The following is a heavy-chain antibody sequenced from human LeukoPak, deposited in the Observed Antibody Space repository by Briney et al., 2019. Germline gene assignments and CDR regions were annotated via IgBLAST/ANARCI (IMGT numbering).Heavy chain of an antibody. D-gene: IGHD6-13*01. J-gene: IGHJ4*02. CDR3: ARGRLAGYSSSSDFDY. CDR2: ISSSSSYI. V-gene: IGHV3-21*01. CDR1: GFTFSSYS. Sequence: PGGSLRLSCAASGFTFSSYSMNWVRQAPGKGLEWVSSISSSSSYIYYADSVKGRFTISRDNAKNSLYLQMNSLRAGDTAVYYCARGRLAGYSSSSDFDYWGQGTLVTVSS.